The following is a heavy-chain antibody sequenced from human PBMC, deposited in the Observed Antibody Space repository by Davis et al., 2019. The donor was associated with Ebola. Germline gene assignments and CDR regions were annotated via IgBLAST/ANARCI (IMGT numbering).Heavy chain of an antibody. D-gene: IGHD3-3*01. Sequence: PGGSLRLSCAASGFTFSDYYMHWVRHAPGKGLEWVSGISWNSGSIGYADPVKGRFTISRDNAKNSLYLQMNSLRAEDTAVYYCAREEGLVLEWLFAEYWGQGTLVTVSS. J-gene: IGHJ4*02. CDR3: AREEGLVLEWLFAEY. CDR1: GFTFSDYY. CDR2: ISWNSGSI. V-gene: IGHV3-9*01.